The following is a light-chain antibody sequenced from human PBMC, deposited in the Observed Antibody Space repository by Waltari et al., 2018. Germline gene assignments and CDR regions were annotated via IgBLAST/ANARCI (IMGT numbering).Light chain of an antibody. CDR3: SSYTTSSVI. CDR1: SLDRGGYDF. V-gene: IGLV2-14*03. CDR2: DVT. Sequence: QSALTQPASVSGSPGQSITIPFTGTSLDRGGYDFVSWFQQPPGKAPQLMIYDVTKRPSGVSNRFSGSKSGNTASLTISGLQAEDEANYYCSSYTTSSVIFGGGTKLTVL. J-gene: IGLJ2*01.